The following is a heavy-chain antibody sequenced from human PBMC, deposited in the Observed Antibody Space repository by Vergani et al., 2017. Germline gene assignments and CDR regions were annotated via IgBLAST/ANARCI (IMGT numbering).Heavy chain of an antibody. CDR2: IYYSGST. CDR3: ARDPGRWLQPRYYFDY. CDR1: GGSVSSGSHY. V-gene: IGHV4-61*01. D-gene: IGHD5-24*01. J-gene: IGHJ4*02. Sequence: QVQLQESGPGLVKPSETLSLTCTVSGGSVSSGSHYWSWIRQPPGKGLAWIGYIYYSGSTNYNPSLKSRVTISVDTSKNQFSLKLSSVTAAETAVYYCARDPGRWLQPRYYFDYWGQGTLVTVSS.